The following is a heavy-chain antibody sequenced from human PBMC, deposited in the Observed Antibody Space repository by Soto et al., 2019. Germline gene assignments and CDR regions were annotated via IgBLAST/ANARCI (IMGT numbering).Heavy chain of an antibody. J-gene: IGHJ4*02. V-gene: IGHV4-59*08. Sequence: SETLSLTCTVSGGSINNYYWIWIRQPPGKGLEWIGYIYYSGNINYNPSLKSRVTISIDTSNNQFSLKLNSVTAADTAVYYCARSGRGSAASFDYWGQGTPVTVSS. CDR2: IYYSGNI. CDR1: GGSINNYY. D-gene: IGHD6-13*01. CDR3: ARSGRGSAASFDY.